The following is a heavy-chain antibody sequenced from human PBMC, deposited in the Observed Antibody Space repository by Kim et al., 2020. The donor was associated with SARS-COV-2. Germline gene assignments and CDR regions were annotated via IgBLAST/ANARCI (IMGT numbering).Heavy chain of an antibody. V-gene: IGHV4-59*01. J-gene: IGHJ5*02. D-gene: IGHD2-2*01. CDR1: GGSISLYY. CDR2: IYYSGST. Sequence: SETLSLTCTASGGSISLYYWSWIRQPPGKGLECIGYIYYSGSTNYNPSLKSRVTISVDTSKNQFSLKLSSVTAADTAVYYCARVALGYCSSTSCHKGFDPWGQGTLVTVSS. CDR3: ARVALGYCSSTSCHKGFDP.